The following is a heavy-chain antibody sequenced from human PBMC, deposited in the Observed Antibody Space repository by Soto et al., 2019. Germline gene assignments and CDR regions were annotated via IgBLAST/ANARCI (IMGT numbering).Heavy chain of an antibody. J-gene: IGHJ3*02. D-gene: IGHD3-10*01. CDR3: ARDWRLWFGAHDAFDI. Sequence: QVQLVQSGAGVKKPGASVKVSCKASGYTFTSYGISWVRQAPGQGLEWMGWISAYNGNTNYAQKLQGRVTMTTDTSTSTAYMELRSLRSDDTTVYYCARDWRLWFGAHDAFDIWGQGTMVTVSS. CDR2: ISAYNGNT. CDR1: GYTFTSYG. V-gene: IGHV1-18*01.